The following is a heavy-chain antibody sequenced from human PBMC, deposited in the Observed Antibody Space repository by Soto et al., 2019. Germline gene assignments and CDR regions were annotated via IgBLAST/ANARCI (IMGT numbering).Heavy chain of an antibody. CDR1: GFTFSSYS. Sequence: EVQLVESGGGLVKPGGSLRLSCAASGFTFSSYSMNWVRQAPGKGLEWVSSISSSSSYIYYADSVRGRFTICRDNAKNLQYLQMNNQRAEDTAVYSCARDQHAYSSGYGLGYWGPGTLVTVSS. V-gene: IGHV3-21*01. D-gene: IGHD5-18*01. CDR3: ARDQHAYSSGYGLGY. J-gene: IGHJ4*02. CDR2: ISSSSSYI.